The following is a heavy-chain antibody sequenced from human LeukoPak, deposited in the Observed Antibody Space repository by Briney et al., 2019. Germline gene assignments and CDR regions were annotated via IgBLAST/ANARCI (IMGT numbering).Heavy chain of an antibody. J-gene: IGHJ4*02. CDR1: GFTFSSYW. CDR3: ARDDSYRSDY. D-gene: IGHD2-21*01. V-gene: IGHV3-7*05. CDR2: IKHDGSVK. Sequence: PWGSLSLSCAASGFTFSSYWMSWVRQAPGKGLEWVANIKHDGSVKYYVDSVKGRFTISRDNAKNSLYLQMSSLRAEDTAVYFCARDDSYRSDYWGQGALVTVSP.